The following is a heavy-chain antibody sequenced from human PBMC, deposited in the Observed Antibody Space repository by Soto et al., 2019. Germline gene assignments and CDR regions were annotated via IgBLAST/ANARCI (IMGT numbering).Heavy chain of an antibody. CDR3: DRPVGVVEMADYFDY. J-gene: IGHJ4*02. D-gene: IGHD2-15*01. V-gene: IGHV1-69*01. CDR2: IIPIFGTA. CDR1: GGTFSSYA. Sequence: QVQLVQSGAEVKKPGSSVKVSCKASGGTFSSYAISWVRQAPGHGLEWMGGIIPIFGTANYAQKFQGRVTTTADESTSTACMELSSLRSADTDVYSCDRPVGVVEMADYFDYWGQGTLVTVSS.